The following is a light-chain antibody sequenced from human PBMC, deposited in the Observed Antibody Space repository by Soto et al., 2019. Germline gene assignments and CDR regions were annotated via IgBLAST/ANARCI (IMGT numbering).Light chain of an antibody. V-gene: IGKV3-20*01. CDR1: QAVSSSL. CDR2: GAS. CDR3: PQGGASLWK. Sequence: EIVLTQSPGTLSMSPGERATLSCRASQAVSSSLLAWYQHKPGQAPRLVIYGASSRATGIPDRFSGSGSGTDFTLTISRLEPEDFAVYYCPQGGASLWKFGRGTKVEIK. J-gene: IGKJ1*01.